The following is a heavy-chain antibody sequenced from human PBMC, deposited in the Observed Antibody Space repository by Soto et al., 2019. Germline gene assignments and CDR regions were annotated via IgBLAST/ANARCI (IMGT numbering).Heavy chain of an antibody. CDR1: GYTFTGYY. CDR3: ARPRNSVPDIVVXPAAIRSTDYYYYGMDV. J-gene: IGHJ6*02. V-gene: IGHV1-2*04. Sequence: ASVEVSCKGSGYTFTGYYMHWVRQAPGQGLEWMGWINPNSGGTSYAQKFQGWVTMTRDTSISTAYMELSRLRSEDTAVYYCARPRNSVPDIVVXPAAIRSTDYYYYGMDVWGQGTTVTVSS. CDR2: INPNSGGT. D-gene: IGHD2-2*02.